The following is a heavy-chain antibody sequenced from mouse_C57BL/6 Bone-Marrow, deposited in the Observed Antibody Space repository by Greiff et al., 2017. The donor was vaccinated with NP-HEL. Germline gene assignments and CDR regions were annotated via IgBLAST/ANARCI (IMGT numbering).Heavy chain of an antibody. J-gene: IGHJ3*01. V-gene: IGHV5-9-1*02. Sequence: EVMLVESGEGLVKPGGSLKLSCAASGFTFSSYAMSWVRQTPEKRLEWVAYLSSGGDYIYYADPLKGRFTISRDNARNTLYLQMSSLKSEDTAMYYCTRDRRVCEAWFAYWGQGTLVTVSA. D-gene: IGHD2-14*01. CDR3: TRDRRVCEAWFAY. CDR1: GFTFSSYA. CDR2: LSSGGDYI.